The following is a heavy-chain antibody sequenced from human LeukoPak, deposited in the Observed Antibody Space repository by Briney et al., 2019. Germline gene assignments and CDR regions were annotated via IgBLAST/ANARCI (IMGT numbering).Heavy chain of an antibody. J-gene: IGHJ4*02. D-gene: IGHD2-15*01. Sequence: PGGALRLSCGASVFAFSSYWMSWVRRAPGKGLEWVANIKQDGSEKNYVDSVKGRFTISRDNAKNSLYLQMNSLRAEDTAVYYCARSSGRGLVIAATFDYWGQGTLVTVSS. V-gene: IGHV3-7*01. CDR1: VFAFSSYW. CDR3: ARSSGRGLVIAATFDY. CDR2: IKQDGSEK.